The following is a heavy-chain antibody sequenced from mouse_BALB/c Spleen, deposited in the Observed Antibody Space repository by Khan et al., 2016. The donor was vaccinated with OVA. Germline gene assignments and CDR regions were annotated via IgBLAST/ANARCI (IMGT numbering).Heavy chain of an antibody. Sequence: VQLKESGPGLVAPSQSLSITCTVSGFSLPSSGVTWVRQPPGKGLEWLGVIWGDGSTNYHSGLKSRLSISKDNSKSQVFLKLNSLQSDDTATYYCAGFESSYYAIGYWGQGTSDTVSS. CDR1: GFSLPSSG. J-gene: IGHJ4*01. CDR3: AGFESSYYAIGY. CDR2: IWGDGST. V-gene: IGHV2-3*01.